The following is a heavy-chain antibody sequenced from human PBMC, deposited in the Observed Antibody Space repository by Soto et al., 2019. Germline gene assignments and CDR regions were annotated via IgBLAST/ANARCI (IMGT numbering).Heavy chain of an antibody. CDR2: IKRDGSEK. Sequence: VGSLRLSCTASGFMFGSYWMTWVRHVPGKGLQWVANIKRDGSEKYYVDFVKGRFTTSRDNADNSVFLDMNNLRVDDTATYYCARVRATDYEIDYWGQGALVTVSS. CDR3: ARVRATDYEIDY. V-gene: IGHV3-7*03. D-gene: IGHD4-17*01. CDR1: GFMFGSYW. J-gene: IGHJ4*02.